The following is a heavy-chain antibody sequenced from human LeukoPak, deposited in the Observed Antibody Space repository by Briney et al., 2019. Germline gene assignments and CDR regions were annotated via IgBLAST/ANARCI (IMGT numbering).Heavy chain of an antibody. CDR2: IAHDESTI. CDR1: RFIFSGYG. D-gene: IGHD3-10*01. CDR3: AKDRIVISFGDVSKH. J-gene: IGHJ1*01. V-gene: IGHV3-30*18. Sequence: GGSLRLSCAASRFIFSGYGMHWVRQAPGKGLEWVALIAHDESTIHYADSVKGRFTISRDNSKNTLYLQMNNLRVEDTAIYYCAKDRIVISFGDVSKHWGQGTLVTVSS.